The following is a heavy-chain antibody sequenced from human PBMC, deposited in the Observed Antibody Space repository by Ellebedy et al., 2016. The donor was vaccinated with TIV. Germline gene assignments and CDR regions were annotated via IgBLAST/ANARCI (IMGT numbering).Heavy chain of an antibody. CDR3: ARHYPGGYPGGV. V-gene: IGHV4-34*01. CDR2: INHSGNT. J-gene: IGHJ6*04. D-gene: IGHD2-15*01. CDR1: GGSFSGYY. Sequence: GSLRLXXGVYGGSFSGYYWSWIRQPPGKGLEWIGEINHSGNTNYNPSLKSRVTISVDTSKNQFSLKLNSVTAADTAVYYCARHYPGGYPGGVWGKGTTVTVSS.